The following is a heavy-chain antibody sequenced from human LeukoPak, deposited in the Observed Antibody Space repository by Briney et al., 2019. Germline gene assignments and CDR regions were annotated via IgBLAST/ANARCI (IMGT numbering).Heavy chain of an antibody. V-gene: IGHV1-69*05. J-gene: IGHJ4*02. CDR1: GGTFSSYV. CDR2: IIPIFGTA. Sequence: SVKVSCKASGGTFSSYVISWVRQAPGQGLEWMGGIIPIFGTANYAQKFQGRVTITTDESTSTAYMELSSLRSEDTAVYYCARAGYYGSGATTVWGQGTLVTVSS. CDR3: ARAGYYGSGATTV. D-gene: IGHD3-10*01.